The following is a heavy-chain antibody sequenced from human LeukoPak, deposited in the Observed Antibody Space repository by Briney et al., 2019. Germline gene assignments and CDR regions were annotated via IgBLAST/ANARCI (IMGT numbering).Heavy chain of an antibody. D-gene: IGHD6-13*01. V-gene: IGHV4-30-4*01. CDR1: GGSISSGDYY. CDR2: IYYSGST. Sequence: TSQTLSLTCTVSGGSISSGDYYWSWIRQPPGKGLEWIGYIYYSGSTYYNPSLKSRVTISVDTSKNQFSLKLSSVTAADTAVYYCAREGSSSWHRPGDYWGQGTLVTVSS. J-gene: IGHJ4*02. CDR3: AREGSSSWHRPGDY.